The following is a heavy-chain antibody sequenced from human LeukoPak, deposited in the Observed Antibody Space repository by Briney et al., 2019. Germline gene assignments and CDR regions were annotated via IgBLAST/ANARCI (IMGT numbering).Heavy chain of an antibody. D-gene: IGHD3-22*01. J-gene: IGHJ4*02. V-gene: IGHV4-39*07. CDR2: IYYSGST. Sequence: SETLSLTCTVSGDSISSTNYYWGWIRQPPGKGLEWIGSIYYSGSTYYNPSLKSRVTISVDTSKNQFSLKLSSVTAADTAVYYCATSYYDSSGYSYYFDYWGQGTLVTVSS. CDR1: GDSISSTNYY. CDR3: ATSYYDSSGYSYYFDY.